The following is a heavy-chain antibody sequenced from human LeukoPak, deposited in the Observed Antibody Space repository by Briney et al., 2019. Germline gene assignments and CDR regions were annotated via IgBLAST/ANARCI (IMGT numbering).Heavy chain of an antibody. V-gene: IGHV3-30*04. CDR2: ISYDGSNK. Sequence: SGGSLRLSCAASGFTFSSYAMHWVRQAPGKGLEWVAVISYDGSNKYYADSVKGRFTISRDNSKNTLYLQMNSLRAEDTAVYYCARDGITMIVVVNYFDYWGQGTLVTVSS. J-gene: IGHJ4*02. CDR3: ARDGITMIVVVNYFDY. CDR1: GFTFSSYA. D-gene: IGHD3-22*01.